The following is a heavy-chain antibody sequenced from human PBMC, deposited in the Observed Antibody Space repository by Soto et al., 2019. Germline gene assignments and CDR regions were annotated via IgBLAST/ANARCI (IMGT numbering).Heavy chain of an antibody. CDR2: ISAYNGNT. V-gene: IGHV1-18*01. D-gene: IGHD2-21*01. Sequence: ASVKVSCKASGYTFTSYGISWVRQAPGQGLEWMGWISAYNGNTNYAQKLQGRVTMTTDTSTSTAYMELRSLRSDDTAVYYCARAQYGDWVEYYFDDWGQGTLVTVAS. CDR3: ARAQYGDWVEYYFDD. J-gene: IGHJ4*02. CDR1: GYTFTSYG.